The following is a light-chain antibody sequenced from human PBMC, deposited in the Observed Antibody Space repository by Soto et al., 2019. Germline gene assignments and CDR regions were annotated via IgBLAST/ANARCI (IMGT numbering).Light chain of an antibody. V-gene: IGKV1-5*01. CDR2: DAS. J-gene: IGKJ1*01. Sequence: DIQMTQSPSTLSASVGDRVTITCRASQSLSNWLAWYQQKPGKAPKLLIYDASSLETGVPSRFSGSGSGTEFTIIISSLQPDDFETYYCQQYSSYPWTFGQGTKVDIK. CDR3: QQYSSYPWT. CDR1: QSLSNW.